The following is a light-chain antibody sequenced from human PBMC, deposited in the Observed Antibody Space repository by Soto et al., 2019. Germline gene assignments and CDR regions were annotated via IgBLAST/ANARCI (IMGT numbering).Light chain of an antibody. J-gene: IGLJ1*01. CDR1: SSDLAIYNY. V-gene: IGLV2-14*01. CDR2: QVT. CDR3: SSYTDSSNYV. Sequence: QSVLTQPASVSGSPGQSITISCTGTSSDLAIYNYVSWYQQQPGKASKLMIYQVTNRPSGVSNRFSGSRSGNTASLTISGLQAEDEADYYCSSYTDSSNYVFGTGTKLTVL.